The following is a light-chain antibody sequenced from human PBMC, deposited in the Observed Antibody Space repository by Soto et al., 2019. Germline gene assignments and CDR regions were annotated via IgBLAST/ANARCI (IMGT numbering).Light chain of an antibody. Sequence: EIVLTQSPATLSLSPGERATLSCRASQSVSIHLAWYQQKPGQAPRLLIYGVSSRASGIPDRFFGSGSGTDFTLTISSLQSEDFAVYYCQQYNNWPRTFGQGTKVDI. CDR1: QSVSIH. J-gene: IGKJ1*01. CDR2: GVS. V-gene: IGKV3D-15*01. CDR3: QQYNNWPRT.